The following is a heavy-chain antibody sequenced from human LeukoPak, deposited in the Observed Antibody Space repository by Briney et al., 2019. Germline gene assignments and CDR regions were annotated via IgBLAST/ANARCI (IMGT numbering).Heavy chain of an antibody. V-gene: IGHV3-21*01. CDR1: GFTFSSYA. CDR3: ARLDFWSGHWYYGMDV. CDR2: ISSSSSYI. J-gene: IGHJ6*02. Sequence: PGGSLRLSCAASGFTFSSYAMSWVRQAPGKGLEWVSSISSSSSYIYYADSVKGRFTISRDNAKNSLYLQMNSLRAEDTAVYYCARLDFWSGHWYYGMDVWGQGTTVTVSS. D-gene: IGHD3-3*01.